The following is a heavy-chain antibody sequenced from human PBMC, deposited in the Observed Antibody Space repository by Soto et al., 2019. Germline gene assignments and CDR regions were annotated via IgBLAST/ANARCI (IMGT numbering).Heavy chain of an antibody. D-gene: IGHD2-8*02. Sequence: PGGSLRLSCAASGFTFSHYAMHWVRQAPDKGLEWVSVISFNGTNEFFADSVKGRFSISRDNSANTLYLQMTNLRPEDTAIYYCARDRGRGYCTGGLCYLGLDHWGQRNPVTVSS. J-gene: IGHJ4*02. V-gene: IGHV3-30-3*01. CDR1: GFTFSHYA. CDR2: ISFNGTNE. CDR3: ARDRGRGYCTGGLCYLGLDH.